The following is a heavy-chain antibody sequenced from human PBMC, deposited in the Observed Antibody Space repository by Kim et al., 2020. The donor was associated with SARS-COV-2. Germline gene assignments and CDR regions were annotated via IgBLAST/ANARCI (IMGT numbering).Heavy chain of an antibody. V-gene: IGHV5-51*01. D-gene: IGHD2-2*01. J-gene: IGHJ3*02. Sequence: GESLKISCKGSGYSFTSYWIGWVRQMPGKGLEWMGIIYPGDSDTRYSPSFQGQVTISADKSISTAYLQWSSLKASDTAMYYCASRTGYCSSTSCLAPRSRETRNDAFDIWGQGTMVTVSS. CDR2: IYPGDSDT. CDR1: GYSFTSYW. CDR3: ASRTGYCSSTSCLAPRSRETRNDAFDI.